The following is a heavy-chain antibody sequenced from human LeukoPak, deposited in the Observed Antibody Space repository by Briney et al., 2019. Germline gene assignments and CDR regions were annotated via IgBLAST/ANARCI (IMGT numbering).Heavy chain of an antibody. CDR2: VSESGEIT. J-gene: IGHJ4*02. CDR1: GIAFSTYA. Sequence: GGSLRLSCAASGIAFSTYAMCWVRQAPGKGLEWVSAVSESGEITHYADSVKGRFTISRDNSKNTVYLQMNSLRAEDSAVYYCAKDTAQGYTYGTIEQDYWGQGTRVTVSS. D-gene: IGHD5-18*01. V-gene: IGHV3-23*01. CDR3: AKDTAQGYTYGTIEQDY.